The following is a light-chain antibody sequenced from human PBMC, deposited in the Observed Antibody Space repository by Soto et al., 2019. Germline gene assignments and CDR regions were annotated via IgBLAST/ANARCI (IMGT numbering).Light chain of an antibody. V-gene: IGKV3-15*01. J-gene: IGKJ2*02. Sequence: EIVMTQSPATLSVSPGERVTLSCRASQSVSRFLARYQQRPGQAPRLLIYDTSTRATGVPARFSGSGSGTEFSLTISSLPSEDFAVYYCQQYDNWPPCTFGQGTKLEVK. CDR3: QQYDNWPPCT. CDR1: QSVSRF. CDR2: DTS.